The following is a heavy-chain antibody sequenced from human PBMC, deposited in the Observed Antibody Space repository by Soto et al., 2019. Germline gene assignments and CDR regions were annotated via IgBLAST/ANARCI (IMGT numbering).Heavy chain of an antibody. CDR3: ARCPGGYAILGAYNWFDP. V-gene: IGHV5-51*01. CDR1: GYSFTSYW. CDR2: IYPGDSDT. J-gene: IGHJ5*02. D-gene: IGHD2-8*01. Sequence: GESLKISCKGSGYSFTSYWIGWVRQMPGKGLEWMGIIYPGDSDTRYSPSFQGQVTISADKSISTAYLQWSSLKASDTAMYYCARCPGGYAILGAYNWFDPWGQGTLVTVSS.